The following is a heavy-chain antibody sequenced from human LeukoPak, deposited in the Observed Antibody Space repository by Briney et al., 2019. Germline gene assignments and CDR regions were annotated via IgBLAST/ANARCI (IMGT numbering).Heavy chain of an antibody. V-gene: IGHV4-31*03. Sequence: PSETLSLTCTVSGGSISSGGYYWSWIRQHPGKGLEWIGYIYYSGSTYYNPSLKSRVTIPVDTSKNQFSLKLSSVTAADTAVYYCARDRRGYYDSSGYYWFDPWGQGTLVTVSS. D-gene: IGHD3-22*01. CDR2: IYYSGST. CDR3: ARDRRGYYDSSGYYWFDP. CDR1: GGSISSGGYY. J-gene: IGHJ5*02.